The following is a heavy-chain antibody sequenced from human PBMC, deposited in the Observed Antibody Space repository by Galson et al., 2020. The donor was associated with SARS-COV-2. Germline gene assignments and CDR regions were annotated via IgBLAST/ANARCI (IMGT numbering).Heavy chain of an antibody. CDR2: ISPSDATT. CDR3: AKRRYNRSQSEARGMDV. CDR1: GYTFSSYA. J-gene: IGHJ6*02. D-gene: IGHD1-26*01. Sequence: GESLKISCEASGYTFSSYAMSWVRQAPGKGLEWVSAISPSDATTHYAGSVKGRFTISRDNSTNTPYMQMNSLRAEDTAVYYCAKRRYNRSQSEARGMDVGGQGATVTCSS. V-gene: IGHV3-23*01.